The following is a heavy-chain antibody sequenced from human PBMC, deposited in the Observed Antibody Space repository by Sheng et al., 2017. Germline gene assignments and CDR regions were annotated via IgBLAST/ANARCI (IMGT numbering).Heavy chain of an antibody. V-gene: IGHV1-18*01. CDR3: ARDQWLSGYSSGWPGWFDP. CDR1: GYTFTSYG. CDR2: ISAYNGNT. J-gene: IGHJ5*02. D-gene: IGHD6-19*01. Sequence: QVQLVQSGAEVKKPGASVKVSCKASGYTFTSYGISWVRQAPGQGLEWMGWISAYNGNTNYAQKLQGRVTMTTDTSTSTAYMELRSLRSDDTAVYYCARDQWLSGYSSGWPGWFDPWGQGTLVTVSS.